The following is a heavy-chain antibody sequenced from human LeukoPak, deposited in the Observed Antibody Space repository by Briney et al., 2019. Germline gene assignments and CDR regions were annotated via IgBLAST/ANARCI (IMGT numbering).Heavy chain of an antibody. J-gene: IGHJ6*02. CDR2: IYYSGST. D-gene: IGHD3-22*01. CDR3: ARGKPMIVVTRHYYGMDV. V-gene: IGHV4-31*03. CDR1: GGSISSGGYY. Sequence: PSETLSLTCTVSGGSISSGGYYWSWIRQHPGKGLEWIGYIYYSGSTYYNPSLKSRVTISVDTSKNQFSLKLSSVTAADTAVYYCARGKPMIVVTRHYYGMDVWGQGTTVTVSS.